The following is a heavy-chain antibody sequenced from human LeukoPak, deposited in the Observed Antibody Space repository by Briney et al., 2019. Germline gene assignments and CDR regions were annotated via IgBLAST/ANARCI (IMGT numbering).Heavy chain of an antibody. CDR3: AKGPAEWELPSIDY. CDR1: GFTFSSYS. D-gene: IGHD1-26*01. Sequence: PGGSLRLSCAASGFTFSSYSMNWVRQAPGKGLEWVSSISTSSSYIYYADSVKGRFTISRDNARNSLSLQVSRLRAEDTAVYYCAKGPAEWELPSIDYWGQGTLVTVSS. J-gene: IGHJ4*02. V-gene: IGHV3-21*04. CDR2: ISTSSSYI.